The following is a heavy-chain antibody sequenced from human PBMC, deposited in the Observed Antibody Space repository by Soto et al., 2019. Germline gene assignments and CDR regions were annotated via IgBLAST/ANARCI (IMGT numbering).Heavy chain of an antibody. V-gene: IGHV3-9*01. CDR1: GFTFDDYA. Sequence: PEGSLRLSCAASGFTFDDYAMHWVRQAPGKGLEWVSGVNWNSGRIGYADSVKGRFTISRDNAKTSLYLQMNSLRAEDTALYYCAKDRGSGSYAANYYYYGMDVWGQGTTVTVSS. D-gene: IGHD3-10*01. CDR2: VNWNSGRI. CDR3: AKDRGSGSYAANYYYYGMDV. J-gene: IGHJ6*02.